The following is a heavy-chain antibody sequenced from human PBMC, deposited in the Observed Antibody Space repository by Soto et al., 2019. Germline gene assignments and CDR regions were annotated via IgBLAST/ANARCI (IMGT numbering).Heavy chain of an antibody. CDR3: AIDFRRSFDR. Sequence: QVQLVESGGGVVQPGRSLRLSCAASGFTFSSYAMNWVRQAAGKGLEWVAQISYDGSNKYYADSVKGRFTISRDNAKNTLYLQTSSLRAEDTALYYCAIDFRRSFDRWGQGTLVTVSS. CDR1: GFTFSSYA. CDR2: ISYDGSNK. V-gene: IGHV3-30-3*01. J-gene: IGHJ4*02.